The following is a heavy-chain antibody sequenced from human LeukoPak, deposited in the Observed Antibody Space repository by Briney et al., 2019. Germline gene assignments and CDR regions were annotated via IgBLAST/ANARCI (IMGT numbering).Heavy chain of an antibody. CDR2: IYYSAST. CDR1: GGSISSYY. D-gene: IGHD4/OR15-4a*01. J-gene: IGHJ4*02. CDR3: ARRAGAYSHPYDY. Sequence: SETLSLTCTVSGGSISSYYWSWIRQPPGKGLEGIGYIYYSASTNYNPSLKSRVTISVETSKNEFSLKLRSVTAADTAVYYCARRAGAYSHPYDYWGQGTLVTVSS. V-gene: IGHV4-59*01.